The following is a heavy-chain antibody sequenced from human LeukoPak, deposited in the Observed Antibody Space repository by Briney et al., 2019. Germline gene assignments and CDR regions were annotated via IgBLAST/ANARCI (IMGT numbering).Heavy chain of an antibody. CDR2: ISSSSSYI. J-gene: IGHJ5*02. D-gene: IGHD5-12*01. CDR1: GFTFSSYS. V-gene: IGHV3-21*01. CDR3: ARDSSGYDSGWFDP. Sequence: GGSLRLSCAAPGFTFSSYSMNWVRQAPGKGLEWVSSISSSSSYIYYADSVKGRFTISRDNAKNSLYLQMNSLRAEDTAVYYCARDSSGYDSGWFDPWGQGTLVTVSS.